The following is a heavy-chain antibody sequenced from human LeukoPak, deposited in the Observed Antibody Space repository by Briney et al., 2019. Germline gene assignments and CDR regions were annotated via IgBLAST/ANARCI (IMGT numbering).Heavy chain of an antibody. V-gene: IGHV3-30-3*01. Sequence: GGSLRLSCAASGFTFSSYAMHWVRQAPGKGLEWVAVISYDGSNKYYADSVKGRFTISRGNSKNTLYLQMNSLRAEDTAVYYCASMTTAYWGQGTLVTVSS. CDR1: GFTFSSYA. CDR2: ISYDGSNK. CDR3: ASMTTAY. J-gene: IGHJ4*02. D-gene: IGHD4-17*01.